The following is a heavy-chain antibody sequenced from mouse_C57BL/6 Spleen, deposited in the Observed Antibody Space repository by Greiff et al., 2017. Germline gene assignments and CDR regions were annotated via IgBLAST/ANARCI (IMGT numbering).Heavy chain of an antibody. J-gene: IGHJ4*01. CDR2: IDPSDSYT. V-gene: IGHV1-50*01. Sequence: QVQLQQPGAELVKPGASVKLSCKASGYTFTSYWMRWVKQRPGQGLEWIGEIDPSDSYTNYNQKFKGKATLTADTSSSTAYMQLSSLTSEDSAVYYCARAGGSMDYWGQGTSVTVSS. CDR3: ARAGGSMDY. CDR1: GYTFTSYW.